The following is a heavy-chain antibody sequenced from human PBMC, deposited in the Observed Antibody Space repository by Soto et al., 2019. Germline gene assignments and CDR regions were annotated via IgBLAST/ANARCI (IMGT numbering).Heavy chain of an antibody. V-gene: IGHV1-69*12. D-gene: IGHD6-19*01. J-gene: IGHJ4*02. CDR2: IIPIFGTA. Sequence: QVQLVQSGAEVKKPGSSVKFSCKASGGTFSSYAISWVRQAPGQGLEWMGGIIPIFGTANYAQKFQGRVTITAHESTSTAYMELGSLRSEDTAVYYCAISTREKRDEQWQGEEYFDDWGERALVTVSS. CDR3: AISTREKRDEQWQGEEYFDD. CDR1: GGTFSSYA.